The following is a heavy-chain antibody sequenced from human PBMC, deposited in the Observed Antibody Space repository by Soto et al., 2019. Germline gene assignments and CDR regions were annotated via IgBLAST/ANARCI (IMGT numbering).Heavy chain of an antibody. D-gene: IGHD6-6*01. Sequence: SETLSLTCAVYGGSFSGYYWSWIRQPPGKGLERIGEINHSGSTNYNPSLKSRVTISVDTSKNQFSLKLSSVTAADTAVYYCARNPTQRKIPYSSSWRYYYYGMDVWGQGTTVTVSS. V-gene: IGHV4-34*01. CDR2: INHSGST. J-gene: IGHJ6*02. CDR1: GGSFSGYY. CDR3: ARNPTQRKIPYSSSWRYYYYGMDV.